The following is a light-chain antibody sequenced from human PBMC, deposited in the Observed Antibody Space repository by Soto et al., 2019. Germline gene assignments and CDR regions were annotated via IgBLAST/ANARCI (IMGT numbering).Light chain of an antibody. J-gene: IGLJ1*01. V-gene: IGLV2-23*01. CDR2: EGN. CDR3: CSSAGGHSYV. Sequence: QSVLTQPASVSGSPGQSITISCTGTSSDVGNYDLASWYQHHPGKAPKLIVYEGNKRPSGVSDRFSDSKSGNTASLTISGLQADDEADYYCCSSAGGHSYVFGTGTKVTVL. CDR1: SSDVGNYDL.